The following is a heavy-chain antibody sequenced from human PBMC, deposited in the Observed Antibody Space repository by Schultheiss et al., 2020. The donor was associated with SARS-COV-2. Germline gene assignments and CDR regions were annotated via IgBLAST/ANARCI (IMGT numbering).Heavy chain of an antibody. CDR1: GGSISRYY. CDR3: ARFSYFDWSTDY. J-gene: IGHJ4*02. D-gene: IGHD3-9*01. Sequence: SETLSLTCTVSGGSISRYYWSWIRQPPGKGLEWIGYIYYSGSTNYNPSLKSRVTISVDKSKNQFSLKLSSVTAADTAVYYCARFSYFDWSTDYWGQGTLVTVSS. CDR2: IYYSGST. V-gene: IGHV4-59*12.